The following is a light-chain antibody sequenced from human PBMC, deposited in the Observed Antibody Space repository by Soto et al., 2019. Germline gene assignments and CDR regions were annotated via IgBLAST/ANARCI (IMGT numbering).Light chain of an antibody. CDR3: QQFYNWPLT. Sequence: EIVMTQSPATLSVSPGERVTLSCRASQSVVRNLAWYQQKPGQAPRLLIYDASIRATGIPDRYSGSGSGTQFTLTINGLQSEDFATYHCQQFYNWPLTFGGGTKVEIK. CDR1: QSVVRN. CDR2: DAS. V-gene: IGKV3-15*01. J-gene: IGKJ4*01.